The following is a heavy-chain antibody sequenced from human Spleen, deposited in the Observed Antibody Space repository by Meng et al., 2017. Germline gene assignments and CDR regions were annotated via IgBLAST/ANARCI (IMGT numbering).Heavy chain of an antibody. CDR1: GFTFSSLA. V-gene: IGHV3-30*07. J-gene: IGHJ4*02. CDR2: ISYNGNNK. D-gene: IGHD2-8*01. CDR3: ARGYCTNGICYIFLFDY. Sequence: GESLKISCAASGFTFSSLAMHWVRQAPGKGLEWLASISYNGNNKYYADSVKGRFTISRDNAKNSLYLQIDYLRAEDTAVYHCARGYCTNGICYIFLFDYWGQGTLVTVSS.